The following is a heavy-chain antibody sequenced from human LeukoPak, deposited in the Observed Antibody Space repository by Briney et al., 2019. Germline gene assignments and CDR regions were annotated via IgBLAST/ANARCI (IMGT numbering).Heavy chain of an antibody. J-gene: IGHJ4*02. CDR2: IYYSGST. CDR3: ARLGNVVVPAAFDY. D-gene: IGHD2-2*01. V-gene: IGHV4-30-4*07. CDR1: GASISSGGYS. Sequence: PSQTLSLTCAVSGASISSGGYSWNWIRQPPGKGLEWIGYIYYSGSTNYNPSLKSRVTISVDTSKNQFSLKLSSVTAADTAVYYCARLGNVVVPAAFDYWGQGTLVTVSS.